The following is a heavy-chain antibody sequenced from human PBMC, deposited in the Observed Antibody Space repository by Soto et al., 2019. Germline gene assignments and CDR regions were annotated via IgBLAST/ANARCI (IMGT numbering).Heavy chain of an antibody. V-gene: IGHV1-69*12. J-gene: IGHJ5*02. CDR2: IIPIFGTA. Sequence: QVQLVQSGAEVKKPGSSVKVSCKASGGTFSSYAISWVRQAPGQGLEWMGGIIPIFGTANYAQKFQGRVTFTADESTSTGYMELSSLRSEDTAVYYCARDLNGSGSYYNDWFDPWGQGTLVTVSS. D-gene: IGHD3-10*01. CDR1: GGTFSSYA. CDR3: ARDLNGSGSYYNDWFDP.